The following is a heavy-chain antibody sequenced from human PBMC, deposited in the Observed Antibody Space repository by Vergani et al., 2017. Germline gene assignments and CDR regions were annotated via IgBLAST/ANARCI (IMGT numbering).Heavy chain of an antibody. Sequence: EVQVVESGGGLIKPGGSLRLSCVVSGITFKNAWINWVRQAPGKGLEWIGRIRSKNDGGTADYAAPLKGRFTISRDDSKDSAFLLVNNLKTEDTAVYFCYTDYHDYEDQGTLVTVSS. D-gene: IGHD2-2*02. J-gene: IGHJ4*02. CDR1: GITFKNAW. V-gene: IGHV3-15*01. CDR3: YTDYHDY. CDR2: IRSKNDGGTA.